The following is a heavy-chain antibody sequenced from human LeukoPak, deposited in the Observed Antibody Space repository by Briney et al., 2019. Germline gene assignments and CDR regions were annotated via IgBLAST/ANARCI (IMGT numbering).Heavy chain of an antibody. J-gene: IGHJ4*02. V-gene: IGHV3-7*01. Sequence: GVLRLSCGASGFMFSNNWMSWVRQAPGKGLEWMANIKPDGSNEYYADSEKGRFTISRDNAKNSLYLHMNSLRVEDTAIYYCGININWSFGSWGQGDVVIVSS. D-gene: IGHD1-1*01. CDR1: GFMFSNNW. CDR3: GININWSFGS. CDR2: IKPDGSNE.